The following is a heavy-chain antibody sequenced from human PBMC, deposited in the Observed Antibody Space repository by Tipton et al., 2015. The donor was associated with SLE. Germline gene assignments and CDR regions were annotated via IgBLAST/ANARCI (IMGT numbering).Heavy chain of an antibody. D-gene: IGHD3-16*01. V-gene: IGHV3-30*02. J-gene: IGHJ4*02. CDR2: IRADGSNK. Sequence: SLRLSCTASGFTYSGYAMHWVRQAPGKGLEWVAFIRADGSNKDYADSVKGRFTISRDNSKNTLYLQMNRLRVEDTAVYYCAGGTGASFDHWGQGTLVTVSP. CDR1: GFTYSGYA. CDR3: AGGTGASFDH.